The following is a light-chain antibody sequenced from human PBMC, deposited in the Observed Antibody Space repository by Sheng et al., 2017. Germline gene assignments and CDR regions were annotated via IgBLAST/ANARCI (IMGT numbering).Light chain of an antibody. V-gene: IGKV1-8*01. J-gene: IGKJ4*01. CDR3: QLSSSPFT. CDR1: QGIGTY. CDR2: AAS. Sequence: AIRMTQSPSSFSASTGDRVTITCRASQGIGTYLAWYQQKPGKAPKLLISAASTLQSGVPSRFSGSGSGTDFTLTISCLQSEDFATYYCQLSSSPFTFGGGTKVEIK.